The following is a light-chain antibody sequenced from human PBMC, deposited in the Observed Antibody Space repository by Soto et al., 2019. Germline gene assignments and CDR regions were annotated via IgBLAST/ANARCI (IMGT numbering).Light chain of an antibody. V-gene: IGLV2-14*01. CDR1: NSDVGGSTY. CDR2: DVT. Sequence: QSVLTQPASVSGSPGQSITISCTGTNSDVGGSTYVSWYQHHPGEAPKLLMYDVTNRPSGVSNRFSGSKSANTASLTISGLQAEDEADYYCSAYTVSRTYVFGTGTKVTVL. CDR3: SAYTVSRTYV. J-gene: IGLJ1*01.